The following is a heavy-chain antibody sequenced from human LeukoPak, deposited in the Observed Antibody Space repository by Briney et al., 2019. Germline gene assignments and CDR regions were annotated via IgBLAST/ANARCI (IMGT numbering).Heavy chain of an antibody. CDR3: ARLKYYDSTGYSPGYYMDV. D-gene: IGHD3-22*01. J-gene: IGHJ6*03. V-gene: IGHV4-4*07. CDR1: GGSIINYY. Sequence: SETLSLTCTVSGGSIINYYWSWIRQPAGTGLEWVGRIYVTGSTIYNPSLQSRLSMSVDTSKNQFSLRLTSVTAADTAVYYCARLKYYDSTGYSPGYYMDVWGKEIRVTVSS. CDR2: IYVTGST.